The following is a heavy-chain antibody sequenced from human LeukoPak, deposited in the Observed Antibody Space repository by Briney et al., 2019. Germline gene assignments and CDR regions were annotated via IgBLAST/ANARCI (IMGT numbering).Heavy chain of an antibody. CDR1: GYSFTSYW. CDR3: ARALGYCTNGVCSKSFDY. D-gene: IGHD2-8*01. J-gene: IGHJ4*02. CDR2: IYPGDSDT. Sequence: GESLKISCKGSGYSFTSYWIGWVRQMPGKGLEWMGIIYPGDSDTRYSPSFQGQVTISADKSISTAYLQWSSLKASDTAMHYCARALGYCTNGVCSKSFDYWGQGTLVTVSS. V-gene: IGHV5-51*01.